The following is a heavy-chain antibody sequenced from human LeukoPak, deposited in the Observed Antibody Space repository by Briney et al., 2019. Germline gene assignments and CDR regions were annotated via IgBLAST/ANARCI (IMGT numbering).Heavy chain of an antibody. J-gene: IGHJ6*02. CDR3: ARTPIRYCSGGSCYWYGMDV. Sequence: PGGSLRLSCAASGFTFSSYGMHWVRQAPGKGLEWVALIWYDESNKYYADSVKGRFTISRDNSKNTLYLQMNSLRAEDTAVYYCARTPIRYCSGGSCYWYGMDVWGQGTTVTVSS. D-gene: IGHD2-15*01. CDR2: IWYDESNK. CDR1: GFTFSSYG. V-gene: IGHV3-33*01.